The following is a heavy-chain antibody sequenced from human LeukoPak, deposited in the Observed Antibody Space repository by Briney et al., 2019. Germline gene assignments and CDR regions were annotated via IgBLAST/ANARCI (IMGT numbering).Heavy chain of an antibody. CDR1: GFTFNSSS. V-gene: IGHV3-23*01. J-gene: IGHJ4*02. CDR2: ITDAVGGT. CDR3: ARDLVETYFDY. D-gene: IGHD5-24*01. Sequence: GGSLRLSCAASGFTFNSSSISWVRQAPGKGLEWVSAITDAVGGTHYADSVKGRFTISRDNSKNTLYLQMNNLRAEDTAVYYCARDLVETYFDYWGQGTLVTVSS.